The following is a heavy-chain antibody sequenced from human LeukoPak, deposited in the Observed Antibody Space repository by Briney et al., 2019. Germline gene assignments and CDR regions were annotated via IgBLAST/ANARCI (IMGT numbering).Heavy chain of an antibody. CDR2: IYPGDSDT. J-gene: IGHJ4*02. CDR1: GYSFSSYW. Sequence: GESLKISCKGSGYSFSSYWIAWVRQMPGKGLEWMGIIYPGDSDTRYSPSFQGQVTISADKSISTAYLQWSSLKASDTAMYYCARGGIGITIFGVYFDYWGQGTQVTVSS. V-gene: IGHV5-51*01. CDR3: ARGGIGITIFGVYFDY. D-gene: IGHD3-3*01.